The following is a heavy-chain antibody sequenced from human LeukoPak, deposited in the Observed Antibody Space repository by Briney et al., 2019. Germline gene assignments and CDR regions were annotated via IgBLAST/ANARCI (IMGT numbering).Heavy chain of an antibody. CDR2: IHTKTGNP. CDR1: GHTFGSHS. CDR3: VTMVVVDYFYGLDV. V-gene: IGHV7-4-1*02. D-gene: IGHD2-8*01. J-gene: IGHJ6*02. Sequence: GASVKVSCKASGHTFGSHSLNWVRQAPGQGPEWIGWIHTKTGNPTYAQDFTGRFVFSLDTSVKTAYLQITSLKPEDSGVYYCVTMVVVDYFYGLDVWGQGTTVIVSS.